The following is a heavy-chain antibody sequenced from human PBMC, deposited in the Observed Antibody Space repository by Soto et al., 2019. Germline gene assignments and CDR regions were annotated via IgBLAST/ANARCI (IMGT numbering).Heavy chain of an antibody. V-gene: IGHV1-69*13. CDR2: IIPIFGTA. J-gene: IGHJ3*02. CDR3: ARDYYDSSGQNPPDAFDI. Sequence: SVKVSCKASGGTFSSYAISWVRQAPGQGLEWMGGIIPIFGTANYAQKFQGRVTITADESTSTAYMELSSLRSEDTAVYYCARDYYDSSGQNPPDAFDIWGQGTMVTVSS. D-gene: IGHD3-22*01. CDR1: GGTFSSYA.